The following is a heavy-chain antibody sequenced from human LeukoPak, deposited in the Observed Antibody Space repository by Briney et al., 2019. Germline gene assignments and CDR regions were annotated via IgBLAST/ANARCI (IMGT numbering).Heavy chain of an antibody. V-gene: IGHV4-30-4*01. Sequence: SETLSLTCTVSGGSISSGDYYWSWIRQPPGKGLEWIGYIYYSGSTYYNPSLKSRVTISVDKSKNQFSLKLSSVTAADTAVYYCARAHSGSYFDYWGQGTLVTVSS. CDR1: GGSISSGDYY. CDR3: ARAHSGSYFDY. CDR2: IYYSGST. D-gene: IGHD6-19*01. J-gene: IGHJ4*02.